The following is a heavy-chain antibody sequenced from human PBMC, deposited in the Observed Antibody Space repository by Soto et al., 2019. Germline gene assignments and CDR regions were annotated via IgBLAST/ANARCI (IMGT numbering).Heavy chain of an antibody. Sequence: ASVKVSCKASGYTFTSYGISWVRQAPGQGLEWMGWISAYNGNTNYAQKLQGRVTMTTDTSTSTAYMELRSLRSDDTAVYYCARDPYSYVSGPLALPPYYSSGRDVGGKGTTVTVSS. D-gene: IGHD3-10*01. J-gene: IGHJ6*04. CDR3: ARDPYSYVSGPLALPPYYSSGRDV. V-gene: IGHV1-18*04. CDR2: ISAYNGNT. CDR1: GYTFTSYG.